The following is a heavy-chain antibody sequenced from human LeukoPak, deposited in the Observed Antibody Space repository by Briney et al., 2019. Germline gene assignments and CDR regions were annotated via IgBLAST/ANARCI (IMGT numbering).Heavy chain of an antibody. J-gene: IGHJ4*02. CDR2: ISGSSSTI. V-gene: IGHV3-48*02. Sequence: GGSLRLSCAASGFTFSSFSMNWVRQAPGKGLEWVSYISGSSSTIYYAASVKGRFTISRDNANNSLYLQMNSLRDEDTAVYYCARSLLLGTSVDYWGQGTLVTVSS. D-gene: IGHD3-22*01. CDR3: ARSLLLGTSVDY. CDR1: GFTFSSFS.